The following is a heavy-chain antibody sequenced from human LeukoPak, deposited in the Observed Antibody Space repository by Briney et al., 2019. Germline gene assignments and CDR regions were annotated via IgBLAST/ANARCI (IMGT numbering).Heavy chain of an antibody. CDR3: AKQRGYCSGGDCSRDYFDF. CDR2: ISGSGGST. Sequence: GGSLRLSCAATGFTFSSYVMSWVRQAPGKGLEWVSGISGSGGSTNYADSVKGRFTISRDKSKNTLYLQMNSLRAEDTAVYYCAKQRGYCSGGDCSRDYFDFWGQGTLVTVSS. V-gene: IGHV3-23*01. J-gene: IGHJ4*02. D-gene: IGHD2-15*01. CDR1: GFTFSSYV.